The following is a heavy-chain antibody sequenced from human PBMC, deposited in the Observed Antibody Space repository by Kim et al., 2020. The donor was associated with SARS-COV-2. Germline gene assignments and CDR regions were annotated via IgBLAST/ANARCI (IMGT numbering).Heavy chain of an antibody. J-gene: IGHJ4*02. Sequence: SETLSLTCSVSGDSISNDNFYWTWIRQSAGKGLEWIGRIHISWSTNYSPSLKSRVTISVDTSKNQFSLKLSSVTAADTAVYFCARDYIGSSGLFDFWGQGTLVTVSS. CDR2: IHISWST. D-gene: IGHD6-6*01. CDR3: ARDYIGSSGLFDF. V-gene: IGHV4-61*02. CDR1: GDSISNDNFY.